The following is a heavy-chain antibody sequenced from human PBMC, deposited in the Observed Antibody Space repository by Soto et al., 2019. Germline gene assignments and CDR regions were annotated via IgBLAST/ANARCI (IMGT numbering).Heavy chain of an antibody. D-gene: IGHD3-9*01. J-gene: IGHJ4*02. Sequence: PGGSLRLXXAASGXXXXAYSMHWIRQAPXKVLXWVSVXXCXXXXXYYADSVKGRFTISRDNSKNTLYLQMNSLRXEDTAVYYCAKGXXPSYIDTLTGPDYWGQGTRVTVSS. V-gene: IGHV3-23*01. CDR2: XXCXXXXX. CDR1: GXXXXAYS. CDR3: AKGXXPSYIDTLTGPDY.